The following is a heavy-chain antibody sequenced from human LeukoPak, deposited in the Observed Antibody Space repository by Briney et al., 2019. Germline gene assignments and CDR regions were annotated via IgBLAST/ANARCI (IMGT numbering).Heavy chain of an antibody. V-gene: IGHV4-61*02. D-gene: IGHD3-3*01. CDR2: IYTSGST. J-gene: IGHJ5*02. CDR3: ARAGSYDFWSGHFDP. CDR1: GGSISSSTYY. Sequence: PSETLSLTCTVSGGSISSSTYYWGWIRQPAGKGLEWIGRIYTSGSTNYNPSLKSRVTISVDTSKNQFSLKLSSVTAADTAVYYCARAGSYDFWSGHFDPWGQGTLVTVSS.